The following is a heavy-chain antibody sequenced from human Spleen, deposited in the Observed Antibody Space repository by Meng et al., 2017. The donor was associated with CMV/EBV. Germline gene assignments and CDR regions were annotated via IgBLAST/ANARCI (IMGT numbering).Heavy chain of an antibody. J-gene: IGHJ6*02. V-gene: IGHV3-30*04. Sequence: GGSLRLSCAASGFTLSKYGMHWVRQAPGKGLEWLAAISHDGSSKYFADPVKGRFTISRDSSKNTLYVQMNSLRAEDTAVYYCARTFGLFWSDYPYYYGMDVWGQGTTVTVSS. D-gene: IGHD3-3*01. CDR2: ISHDGSSK. CDR3: ARTFGLFWSDYPYYYGMDV. CDR1: GFTLSKYG.